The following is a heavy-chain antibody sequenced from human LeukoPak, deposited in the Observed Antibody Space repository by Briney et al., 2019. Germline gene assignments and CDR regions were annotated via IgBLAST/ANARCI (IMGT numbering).Heavy chain of an antibody. D-gene: IGHD4/OR15-4a*01. CDR1: GFSFSKYT. CDR2: ISSSTTYI. V-gene: IGHV3-21*01. Sequence: GGSLRLSCAASGFSFSKYTMNWVRQAPGKGLEWLSSISSSTTYIYYADSVRGRFTILRDNAKNSLYLQMNNLRPEDTAVYYCARSADLIIPGANGFFDSWGQETLVTVSS. CDR3: ARSADLIIPGANGFFDS. J-gene: IGHJ4*02.